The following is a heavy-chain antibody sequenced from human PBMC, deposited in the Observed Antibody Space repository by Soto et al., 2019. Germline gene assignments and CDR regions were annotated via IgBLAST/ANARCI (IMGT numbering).Heavy chain of an antibody. CDR2: ISGYDGRT. CDR1: GYTFTRYG. CDR3: AREGDVPYYYYGMDV. Sequence: QVHLVQSGAEVKQLGASVKVSCKTSGYTFTRYGISWVRQAPGQGLEWMGWISGYDGRTNFAQKVQDRVTMTTDTSTSTVYMELRSLSSDDTAVYYCAREGDVPYYYYGMDVWGQGTTVTVSS. D-gene: IGHD2-21*02. V-gene: IGHV1-18*01. J-gene: IGHJ6*02.